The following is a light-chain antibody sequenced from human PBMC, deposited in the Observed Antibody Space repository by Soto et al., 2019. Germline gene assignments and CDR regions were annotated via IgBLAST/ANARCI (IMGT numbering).Light chain of an antibody. CDR2: DVS. Sequence: QSVLTQPASVSGSPGQSITISCTGTSSDVGGYNYVSWYQQHPGKAPKLMIYDVSNRPSGVSNRFSGSKSGNTASLTISGLHAEDEAAYYCSSYTSSSTWVFGGGTKVTVL. J-gene: IGLJ3*02. V-gene: IGLV2-14*01. CDR1: SSDVGGYNY. CDR3: SSYTSSSTWV.